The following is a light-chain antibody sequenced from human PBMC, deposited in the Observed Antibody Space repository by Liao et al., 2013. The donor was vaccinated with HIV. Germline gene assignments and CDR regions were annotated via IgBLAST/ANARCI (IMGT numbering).Light chain of an antibody. CDR3: QAWDSSTDVI. V-gene: IGLV3-21*01. J-gene: IGLJ2*01. Sequence: SYELTQTPSVSVAPGKTATVTCGGSNIGSKSVHWYQQKPGQAPLLVIYYDRDRPSGIPERFSGSNSGDTATLTISGTQAMDEADYYCQAWDSSTDVIFGGGTKLAVL. CDR1: NIGSKS. CDR2: YDR.